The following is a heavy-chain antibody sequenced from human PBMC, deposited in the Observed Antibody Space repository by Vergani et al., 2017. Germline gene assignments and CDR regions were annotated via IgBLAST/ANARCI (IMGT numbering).Heavy chain of an antibody. Sequence: QVQLQESGPGLVKPSETLSLTCTVSGYSISSGYYWGWIRQPPGKGLEWIGSIYHSGSTYYNPSLKSRVTISVDTSKNQFFLKVSSVTAAATAVYYCARGLGALGFGEMAVSYFDYWGQGTLVTVSS. D-gene: IGHD3-10*01. CDR1: GYSISSGYY. J-gene: IGHJ4*02. CDR3: ARGLGALGFGEMAVSYFDY. CDR2: IYHSGST. V-gene: IGHV4-38-2*02.